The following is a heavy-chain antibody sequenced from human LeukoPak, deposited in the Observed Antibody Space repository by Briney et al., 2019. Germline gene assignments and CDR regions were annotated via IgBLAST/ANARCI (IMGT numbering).Heavy chain of an antibody. CDR2: IYYSGST. CDR3: ARETYYYDSSGYCVDY. J-gene: IGHJ4*02. V-gene: IGHV4-39*07. Sequence: PSETLSLTCTVSGGSISSSSYYWGWIRQPPGKGLEWIGSIYYSGSTYYNPSLKSRVTISVDTSKNQFSLKLSSVTAADTAVYYCARETYYYDSSGYCVDYWGQGTLVTVSS. D-gene: IGHD3-22*01. CDR1: GGSISSSSYY.